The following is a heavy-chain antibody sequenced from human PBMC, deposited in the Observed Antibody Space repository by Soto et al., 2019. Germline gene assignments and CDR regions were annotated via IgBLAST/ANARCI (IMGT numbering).Heavy chain of an antibody. Sequence: EVQLLESGGGLVQPGGSLRLSCAASGFTFSSYAMSWVRQAPGKGLEWVSAISGSGGSTYYADSVKGRFTISRDNSKNTLYLQMNSLRAEDTAVYYCAKVDKPSTHLGELYAFDIWGQGTMVTVSS. D-gene: IGHD3-16*01. V-gene: IGHV3-23*01. CDR3: AKVDKPSTHLGELYAFDI. J-gene: IGHJ3*02. CDR2: ISGSGGST. CDR1: GFTFSSYA.